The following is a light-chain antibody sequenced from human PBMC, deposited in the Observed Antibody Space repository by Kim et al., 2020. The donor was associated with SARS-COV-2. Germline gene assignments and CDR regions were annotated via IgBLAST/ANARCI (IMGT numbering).Light chain of an antibody. Sequence: SPGERATLSCRASQSVNSNLAWYQQKPGQAPRLLIYGASTRATGIPARFSGSGSGTEFTLTISSLQSEDFAVYYCQQYNNWPLLTFGGGTKVDIK. CDR1: QSVNSN. CDR3: QQYNNWPLLT. J-gene: IGKJ4*01. V-gene: IGKV3-15*01. CDR2: GAS.